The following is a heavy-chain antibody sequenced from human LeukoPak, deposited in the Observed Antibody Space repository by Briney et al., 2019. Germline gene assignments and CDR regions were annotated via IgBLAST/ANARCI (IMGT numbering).Heavy chain of an antibody. J-gene: IGHJ5*02. CDR3: ARERRRGFDL. D-gene: IGHD6-25*01. V-gene: IGHV1-18*01. CDR1: GYYFTNFG. CDR2: ISTYNGNT. Sequence: ASVKVSCKCSGYYFTNFGLNWVRQAPGLALEWIGWISTYNGNTHSPQKFEDRVTMTTHTSTIAAYMELRSLTSDDTAVYYCARERRRGFDLWGQGTLVTVSS.